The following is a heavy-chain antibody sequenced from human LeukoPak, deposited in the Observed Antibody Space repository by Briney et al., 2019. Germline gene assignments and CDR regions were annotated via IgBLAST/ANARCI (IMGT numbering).Heavy chain of an antibody. CDR1: GGSISSYY. CDR3: ARGGAARLHFQN. D-gene: IGHD6-6*01. J-gene: IGHJ1*01. CDR2: IYHSGST. V-gene: IGHV4-59*01. Sequence: SGTLSLTCTVSGGSISSYYWNWIRQPPGKGLEWIGYIYHSGSTNYNPSLQSRATISVDTSKNQFSPNLNSVTAADTAVYYCARGGAARLHFQNWGQGTLVTVSS.